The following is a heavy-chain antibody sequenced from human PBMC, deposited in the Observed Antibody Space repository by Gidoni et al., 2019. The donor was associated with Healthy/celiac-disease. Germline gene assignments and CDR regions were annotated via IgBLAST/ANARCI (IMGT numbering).Heavy chain of an antibody. J-gene: IGHJ6*02. D-gene: IGHD2-2*01. CDR1: GFTFRGSA. CDR3: TRLDVVVRHDYYYGMDV. CDR2: IRSKANSYAT. V-gene: IGHV3-73*01. Sequence: EVQLVESGGGLVQPGVSMKLSCDASGFTFRGSAMPWVRQASGNGLEWVGLIRSKANSYATAYAASVKGRFTISRDDSKNTAYLQMNSLKTEDTAVYYCTRLDVVVRHDYYYGMDVWGQGTTVTVSS.